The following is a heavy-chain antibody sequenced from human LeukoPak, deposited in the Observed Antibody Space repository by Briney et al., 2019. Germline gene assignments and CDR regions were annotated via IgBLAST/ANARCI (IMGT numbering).Heavy chain of an antibody. CDR3: ARGLRYCSSTSCYLNI. D-gene: IGHD2-2*01. Sequence: GASVKVSCKASGATFSSYAISGVRQAPGQGLEWMGGIIPIFGTANYAQKFQGRVTITADESTSTAYMELSSLRSEDTAVYYCARGLRYCSSTSCYLNIWGQGTMVTVSS. CDR2: IIPIFGTA. J-gene: IGHJ3*02. CDR1: GATFSSYA. V-gene: IGHV1-69*13.